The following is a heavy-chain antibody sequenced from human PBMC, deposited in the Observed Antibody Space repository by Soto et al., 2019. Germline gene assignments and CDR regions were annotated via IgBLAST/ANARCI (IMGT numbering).Heavy chain of an antibody. CDR3: ARVEYVLRYFDWLSGVRGHDAFDI. Sequence: GASVKVSCKASGYTFTSYGISWVRQAPGQGLEWMGWISAYNGNTNYAQKLQGRVTMTTDTSTSTAYMELRSLRSDDTAVYYCARVEYVLRYFDWLSGVRGHDAFDIWGQGTMVTVSS. D-gene: IGHD3-9*01. V-gene: IGHV1-18*01. CDR2: ISAYNGNT. CDR1: GYTFTSYG. J-gene: IGHJ3*02.